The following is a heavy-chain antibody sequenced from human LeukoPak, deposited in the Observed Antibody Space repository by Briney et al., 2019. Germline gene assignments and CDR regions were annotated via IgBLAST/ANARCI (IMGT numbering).Heavy chain of an antibody. V-gene: IGHV3-48*01. J-gene: IGHJ4*02. CDR1: GFTFSSYS. CDR2: ISSSSSTI. Sequence: GGSLRLSCAASGFTFSSYSMDWVRQAPGKGLEWVSYISSSSSTIYYADSVKGRFTISRDKAKNSLYLQMNSLRAEDTAVYYCAREYCSSTSCLYDYWGQGTLVTVSS. CDR3: AREYCSSTSCLYDY. D-gene: IGHD2-2*01.